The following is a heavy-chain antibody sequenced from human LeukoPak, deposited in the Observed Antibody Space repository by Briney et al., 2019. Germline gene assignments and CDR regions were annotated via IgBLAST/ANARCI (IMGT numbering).Heavy chain of an antibody. Sequence: ASVKVSCKASGYTFITYYIHWVRQAPGQGLEWMAIINPSGGSTNYAQKFQGRVTMTGDTSTDTAYMELNNLGSDDTAVYYCAPGLDSSGPGVVDYWGQGTLVTVSS. CDR1: GYTFITYY. J-gene: IGHJ4*02. CDR2: INPSGGST. CDR3: APGLDSSGPGVVDY. D-gene: IGHD3-22*01. V-gene: IGHV1-46*03.